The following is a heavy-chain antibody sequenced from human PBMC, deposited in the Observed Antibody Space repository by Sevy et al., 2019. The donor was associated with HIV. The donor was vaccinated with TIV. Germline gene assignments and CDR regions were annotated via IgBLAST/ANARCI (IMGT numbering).Heavy chain of an antibody. J-gene: IGHJ4*02. V-gene: IGHV3-49*04. D-gene: IGHD2-15*01. CDR2: LKSKAYGGTL. CDR3: SWWKGARPILEY. Sequence: GGSLRLSCTASGFTFGDYAMSWVRQAPGKGLEWVAFLKSKAYGGTLVHAASVKGRFTMSRDDSKRIDYLQMKELKTEDISVFYCSWWKGARPILEYWCQGALVTVSS. CDR1: GFTFGDYA.